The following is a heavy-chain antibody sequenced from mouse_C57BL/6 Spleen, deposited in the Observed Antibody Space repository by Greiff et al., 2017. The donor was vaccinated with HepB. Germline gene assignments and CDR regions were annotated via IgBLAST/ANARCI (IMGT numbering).Heavy chain of an antibody. CDR3: ATSRMVTTLFDY. CDR1: GYTFTSYW. Sequence: QVQLQQPGAELVKPGASVKMSCKASGYTFTSYWITWVKQRPGQGLEWIGDIYPGSGSTNYNEKFKSKATLTVDTSSSTAYMQLRSLTSEDSAVYYCATSRMVTTLFDYWGQSTTLTVSS. J-gene: IGHJ2*01. D-gene: IGHD2-2*01. CDR2: IYPGSGST. V-gene: IGHV1-55*01.